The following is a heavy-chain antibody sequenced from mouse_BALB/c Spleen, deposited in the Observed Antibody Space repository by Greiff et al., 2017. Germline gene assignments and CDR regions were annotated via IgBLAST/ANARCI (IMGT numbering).Heavy chain of an antibody. CDR3: ARGRSPYAMDY. CDR2: ISTYYGNT. J-gene: IGHJ4*01. CDR1: GYTFTDYA. Sequence: QVHVKQSGPELVRPGVSVKISCKGSGYTFTDYAMHWVKQSHAKSLEWIGVISTYYGNTNYNQKFKGKATMTVDKSSSTAYMELARLTSEDSAIYYCARGRSPYAMDYWGQGTSVTVSS. V-gene: IGHV1-67*01. D-gene: IGHD1-1*01.